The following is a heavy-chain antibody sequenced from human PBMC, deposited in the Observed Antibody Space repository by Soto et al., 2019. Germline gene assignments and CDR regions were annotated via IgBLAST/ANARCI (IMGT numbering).Heavy chain of an antibody. CDR3: ARGDWGAVAGYYYYYGMDV. J-gene: IGHJ6*02. V-gene: IGHV3-11*04. CDR1: GFTFSDYY. CDR2: ISSSGSTI. D-gene: IGHD6-19*01. Sequence: GGSLRLSCAASGFTFSDYYMTWIRQAPGKGLEWVSYISSSGSTIYYADSVKGRFTISRDNAKNSLYLQMNSLSAEDTAVYYCARGDWGAVAGYYYYYGMDVWGQGTTVTVSS.